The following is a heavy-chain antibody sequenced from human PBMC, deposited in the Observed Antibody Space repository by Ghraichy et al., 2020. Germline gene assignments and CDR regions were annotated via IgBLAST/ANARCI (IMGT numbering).Heavy chain of an antibody. CDR3: ARRSSHPNIDFKFDY. J-gene: IGHJ4*02. D-gene: IGHD3-3*01. V-gene: IGHV4-4*09. CDR2: IYSSGRT. Sequence: SATLSLTCTVSGDSINSYYCSWIRQPPGKGLEWIGDIYSSGRTIYNPSLRSRLSMSVDTSENQISLELSSVTAADTAVYFCARRSSHPNIDFKFDYWGQGILVTVSS. CDR1: GDSINSYY.